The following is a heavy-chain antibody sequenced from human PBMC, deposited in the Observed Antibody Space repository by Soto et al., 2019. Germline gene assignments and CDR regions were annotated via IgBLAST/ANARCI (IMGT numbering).Heavy chain of an antibody. D-gene: IGHD2-2*02. V-gene: IGHV1-46*01. Sequence: ASVKVSCKASGYTFTSYYMHWVRQAPGQGLEWMGRIIPIVGIASYAQKFQGRVTITRDKSTSTAYMELSSLRSEDTAVYYCAMEYCSSTSCYRDYWGQGTLVTVSS. CDR2: IIPIVGIA. J-gene: IGHJ4*02. CDR1: GYTFTSYY. CDR3: AMEYCSSTSCYRDY.